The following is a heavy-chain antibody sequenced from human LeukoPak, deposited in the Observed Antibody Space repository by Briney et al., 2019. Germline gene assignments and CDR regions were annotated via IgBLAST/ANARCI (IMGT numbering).Heavy chain of an antibody. CDR1: GFTFSSYW. D-gene: IGHD2/OR15-2a*01. J-gene: IGHJ4*02. V-gene: IGHV3-74*01. CDR3: VKNFHFEDGGFYRHFDY. CDR2: INTDGRTT. Sequence: TGGSLRLSCAASGFTFSSYWMHWVRRAPGKGLMWVARINTDGRTTHYAESVEGRFTISRDNARNTLYLQMSGLRVDDTAVYYCVKNFHFEDGGFYRHFDYWGQGTLVIVSS.